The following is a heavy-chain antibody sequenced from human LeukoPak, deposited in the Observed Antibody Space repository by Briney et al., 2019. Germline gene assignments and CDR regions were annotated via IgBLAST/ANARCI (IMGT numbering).Heavy chain of an antibody. CDR2: IIPILGIA. CDR3: ARAWDLVGATPGY. CDR1: GGTFSSYA. V-gene: IGHV1-69*04. D-gene: IGHD1-26*01. Sequence: SVKVSCKASGGTFSSYAISWVRQAPGQGLEWMGRIIPILGIANYAQKFQGRVTITADKSTSTAYMELSSLRSEDTAVYYCARAWDLVGATPGYWGQGTLVTVSS. J-gene: IGHJ4*02.